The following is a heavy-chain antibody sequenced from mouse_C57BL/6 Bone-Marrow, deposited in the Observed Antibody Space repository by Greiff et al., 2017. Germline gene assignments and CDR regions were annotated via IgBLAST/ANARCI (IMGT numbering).Heavy chain of an antibody. J-gene: IGHJ4*01. V-gene: IGHV5-9-1*02. D-gene: IGHD2-1*01. CDR2: ISSGGDYI. Sequence: EVNLVESGEGLVKPGGSLKLSCAASGFTFSSYAMSWVRQTPEKRLEWVAYISSGGDYIYYADTVKGRFTISRDNARNTLYLQMSSLKSEDTAMYYCTRDPPLYGNYEKGAMDYWGQGTSVTVSS. CDR3: TRDPPLYGNYEKGAMDY. CDR1: GFTFSSYA.